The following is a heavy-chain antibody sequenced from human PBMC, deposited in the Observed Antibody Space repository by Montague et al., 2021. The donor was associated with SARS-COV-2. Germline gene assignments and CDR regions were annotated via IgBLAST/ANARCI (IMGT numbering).Heavy chain of an antibody. CDR2: INHSGST. J-gene: IGHJ4*02. V-gene: IGHV4-34*01. Sequence: SETLSLTCAVYGGSFSGYYWSWIRQPPGKGLEWIGEINHSGSTNYNPSLKSRVTISVDTSKNQFSLKLSSVTAADTAVYYCASFPSGYYDSSGYHIWGQGTLVIVSS. CDR3: ASFPSGYYDSSGYHI. D-gene: IGHD3-22*01. CDR1: GGSFSGYY.